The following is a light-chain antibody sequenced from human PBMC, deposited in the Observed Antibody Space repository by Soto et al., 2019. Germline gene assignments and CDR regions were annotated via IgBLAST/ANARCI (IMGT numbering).Light chain of an antibody. Sequence: EIVLTQSPGTLSLSPGERASLSCRACQSVSNNQLVWYQQKPGQAPRLLIYGVSSRATGIPDRFSGSGSGTDFTLTISRLETEDFGVYYCQQYGNSVWTFGQGTKVEIK. J-gene: IGKJ1*01. V-gene: IGKV3-20*01. CDR2: GVS. CDR3: QQYGNSVWT. CDR1: QSVSNNQ.